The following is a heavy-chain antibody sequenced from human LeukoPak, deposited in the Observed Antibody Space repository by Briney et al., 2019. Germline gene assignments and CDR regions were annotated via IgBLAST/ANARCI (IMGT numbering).Heavy chain of an antibody. Sequence: SVKVSCKASGGTFSSYAISWVRQAPGQGLEWMGGIIPIVGTANYAQKCQGRVTITTDESTSTAYMELSSLRSEDTAVYYCASASGAVEMATISAYYYYYMDVWGKGTTVTVSS. D-gene: IGHD5-24*01. CDR3: ASASGAVEMATISAYYYYYMDV. V-gene: IGHV1-69*05. J-gene: IGHJ6*03. CDR2: IIPIVGTA. CDR1: GGTFSSYA.